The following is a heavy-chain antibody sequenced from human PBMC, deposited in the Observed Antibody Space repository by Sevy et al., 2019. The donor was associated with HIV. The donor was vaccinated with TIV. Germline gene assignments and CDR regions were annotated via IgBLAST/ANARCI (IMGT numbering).Heavy chain of an antibody. J-gene: IGHJ4*02. CDR2: ISAYNGNT. D-gene: IGHD3-22*01. CDR1: GYTFTSYG. CDR3: ARRSGYYDSSGYSFDY. V-gene: IGHV1-18*01. Sequence: ASVKVSCKASGYTFTSYGISWVRQAPGQWLEWMGWISAYNGNTNYAQKLQGRVTMTTDTSTSTAYMELRSLRSDDTAVYYCARRSGYYDSSGYSFDYWGQGTLVTVSS.